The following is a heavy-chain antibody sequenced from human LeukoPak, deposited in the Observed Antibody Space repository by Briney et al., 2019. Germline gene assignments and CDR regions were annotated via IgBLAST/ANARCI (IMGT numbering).Heavy chain of an antibody. D-gene: IGHD2-15*01. CDR2: IYSGGST. CDR3: ARAYWSYFDY. CDR1: GFTVSSNY. V-gene: IGHV3-66*01. Sequence: GGSLRLSCAASGFTVSSNYMSWVRQAPGKGLEWVSVIYSGGSTNYADSVKGRFTISRDNSKNTLYLQMNSLRAEDTAVYYCARAYWSYFDYWGQGTLVTVSS. J-gene: IGHJ4*02.